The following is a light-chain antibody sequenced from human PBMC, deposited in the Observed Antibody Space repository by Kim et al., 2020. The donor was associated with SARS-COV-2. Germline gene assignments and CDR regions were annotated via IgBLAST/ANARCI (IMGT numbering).Light chain of an antibody. CDR1: QSISSY. J-gene: IGKJ1*01. CDR3: QQRWT. Sequence: DIQMTQSPSSLSASVGDRVTITCRASQSISSYLNWYQQKPGKAPKLLIYAASSLQSGVPSRFSGSGSGTDFTLTISSLQPEDFATYYCQQRWTFGQGTKVDIK. CDR2: AAS. V-gene: IGKV1-39*01.